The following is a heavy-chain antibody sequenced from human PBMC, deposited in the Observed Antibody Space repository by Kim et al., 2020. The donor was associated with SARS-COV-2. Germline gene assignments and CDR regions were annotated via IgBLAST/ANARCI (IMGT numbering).Heavy chain of an antibody. Sequence: GGSLRLSCAASGFTFSSYAMSWVRQAPGKGLEWVSAISGSGGSTYYADSVKGRFTISRDNSKNTLYLQMNSLRAEDTAVYYCAKEASAPRSVDIVVVVAAHDAFDIWGQGTMVTVSS. CDR2: ISGSGGST. CDR3: AKEASAPRSVDIVVVVAAHDAFDI. J-gene: IGHJ3*02. D-gene: IGHD2-15*01. CDR1: GFTFSSYA. V-gene: IGHV3-23*01.